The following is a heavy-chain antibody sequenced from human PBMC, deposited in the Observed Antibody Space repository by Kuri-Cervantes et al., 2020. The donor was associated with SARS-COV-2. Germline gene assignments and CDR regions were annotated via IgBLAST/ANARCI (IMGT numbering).Heavy chain of an antibody. V-gene: IGHV3-74*01. Sequence: GESLKISCAASGFTFSSYWMHWVRQVSGKGLVWVARINTDGSATGYADSVKGRFTISRDNAKNTLYLQMNRLRVEDTAVYYCATGGWFAPWGQGTLVTVSS. CDR2: INTDGSAT. CDR3: ATGGWFAP. J-gene: IGHJ5*02. CDR1: GFTFSSYW.